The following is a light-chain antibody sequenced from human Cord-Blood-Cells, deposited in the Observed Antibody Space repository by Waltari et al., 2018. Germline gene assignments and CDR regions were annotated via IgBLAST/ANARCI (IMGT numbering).Light chain of an antibody. J-gene: IGKJ4*01. CDR2: WAS. Sequence: DIVMTQSPYSLSVSLGARATINGKSSQRVLYSSNNNNYFAWYQQKTGQPPKLLIYWASTRESGVPDRFSGSGSGTDFTLTISSLQAEDVAVYYCQQYYSTPLTFGGGTKVEIK. CDR3: QQYYSTPLT. V-gene: IGKV4-1*01. CDR1: QRVLYSSNNNNY.